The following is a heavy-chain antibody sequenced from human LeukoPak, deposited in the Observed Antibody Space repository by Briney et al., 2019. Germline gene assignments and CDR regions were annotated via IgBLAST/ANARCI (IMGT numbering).Heavy chain of an antibody. V-gene: IGHV1-69*05. Sequence: ASVKVSCKASGGTFSSYAISWVRQAPGQGLEWMGGIIPIFGTANYAQKFQGRVTITTDESTSTAYMELSSLRSEDTAAYYCAREVRGEQLGGRYMDVWGKGTTVTVSS. D-gene: IGHD6-6*01. CDR3: AREVRGEQLGGRYMDV. CDR2: IIPIFGTA. CDR1: GGTFSSYA. J-gene: IGHJ6*03.